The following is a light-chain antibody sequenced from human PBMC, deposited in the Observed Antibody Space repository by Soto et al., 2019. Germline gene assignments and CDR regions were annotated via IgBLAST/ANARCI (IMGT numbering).Light chain of an antibody. CDR3: CSWAGSNTFYF. CDR1: TTDFGSYNL. J-gene: IGLJ1*01. V-gene: IGLV2-23*02. CDR2: EVS. Sequence: QSALTQPASVSGTPGQSITISCTGTTTDFGSYNLVSWYQPHPGRAPKLMIYEVSRRPSGVSNRFSGSTSGNTASLTISGLQAEDEADYYCCSWAGSNTFYFFGTGTKLTVL.